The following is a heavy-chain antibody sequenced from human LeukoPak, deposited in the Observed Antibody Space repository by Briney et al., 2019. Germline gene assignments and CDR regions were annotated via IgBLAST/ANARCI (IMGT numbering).Heavy chain of an antibody. CDR2: ISSNSDNT. J-gene: IGHJ4*02. Sequence: ASVKVSCKATGYTFTSYGISWVRQAPGQGLEWMGWISSNSDNTNYAQKLQGRVTMTTDTSTSTAYMELRSLRSDDTALYFCARDWGSIKVIADYWGQGTLVTVSA. V-gene: IGHV1-18*01. CDR1: GYTFTSYG. CDR3: ARDWGSIKVIADY. D-gene: IGHD7-27*01.